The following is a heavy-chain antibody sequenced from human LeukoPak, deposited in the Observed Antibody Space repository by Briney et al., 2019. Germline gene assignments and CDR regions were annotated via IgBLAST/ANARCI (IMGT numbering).Heavy chain of an antibody. V-gene: IGHV3-66*01. Sequence: GGSLRLSCAASGFTVSSNYMSWVRQAPGKGLEWVSVIYSGGSTFYADSVKGRFTISRDNSKNTLYLQMNSLRAEDTAVYYCARKHYYDSSGFFPPMDYWGQGTLVTVSS. J-gene: IGHJ4*02. CDR3: ARKHYYDSSGFFPPMDY. CDR2: IYSGGST. D-gene: IGHD3-22*01. CDR1: GFTVSSNY.